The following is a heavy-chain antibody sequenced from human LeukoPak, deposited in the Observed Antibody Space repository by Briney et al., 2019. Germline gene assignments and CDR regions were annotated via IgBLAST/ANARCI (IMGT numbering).Heavy chain of an antibody. D-gene: IGHD2-2*01. CDR3: ATADIVVVPAATTFDY. CDR1: GDTFSSYA. Sequence: ASVKLSCKASGDTFSSYAISWVRQPPGQGLEWMGGVIPIFGTANYAQKFQGRVTITADESTSTAYMELSSLRSEDTAVYYCATADIVVVPAATTFDYWGQGTLVTVSS. V-gene: IGHV1-69*01. CDR2: VIPIFGTA. J-gene: IGHJ4*02.